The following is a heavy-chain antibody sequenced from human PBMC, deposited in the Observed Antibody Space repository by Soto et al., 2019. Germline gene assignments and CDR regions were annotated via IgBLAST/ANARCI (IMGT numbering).Heavy chain of an antibody. Sequence: GASVKVSCKASGYTLTSYGISWVRQAPGQGLEWMGWINAGNGNTKYSQKFQGRVTITRDTSASTAYMELSSLRSEDTAVYYCARDRGAVADYWGQGTLVTVSS. CDR3: ARDRGAVADY. J-gene: IGHJ4*02. CDR1: GYTLTSYG. D-gene: IGHD6-19*01. CDR2: INAGNGNT. V-gene: IGHV1-3*01.